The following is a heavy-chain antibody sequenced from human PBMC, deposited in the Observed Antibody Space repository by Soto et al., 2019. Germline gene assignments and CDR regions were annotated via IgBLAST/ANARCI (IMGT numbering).Heavy chain of an antibody. D-gene: IGHD5-18*01. V-gene: IGHV4-59*01. CDR1: GGSISSYY. J-gene: IGHJ6*02. Sequence: PSETLSLTCTVSGGSISSYYWSWIRQPPGKGLEWIGYIYYSGSTNYNPSLKSRVTISVDTSKNQFPLKLSSVTAADTAVYYCARVGRGYSYGRHYYYYGMDVWGQGTTVTVSS. CDR2: IYYSGST. CDR3: ARVGRGYSYGRHYYYYGMDV.